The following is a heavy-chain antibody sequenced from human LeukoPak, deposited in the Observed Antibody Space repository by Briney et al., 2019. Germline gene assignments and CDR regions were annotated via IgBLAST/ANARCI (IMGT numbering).Heavy chain of an antibody. V-gene: IGHV4-59*01. CDR2: FYYSGST. D-gene: IGHD3-22*01. CDR3: ARVKDDSSGYSHDAFDI. J-gene: IGHJ3*02. Sequence: SETLSLTCTVSGGSISSYYWSWIRQPPGKGLEGIGYFYYSGSTNYNPSLKSRVTISVDTPKNQFSLKLSSVTAADTAVYYCARVKDDSSGYSHDAFDIWGQGTMVTVSS. CDR1: GGSISSYY.